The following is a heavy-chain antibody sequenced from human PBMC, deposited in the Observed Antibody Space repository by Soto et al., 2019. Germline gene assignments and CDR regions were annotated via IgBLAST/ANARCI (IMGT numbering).Heavy chain of an antibody. V-gene: IGHV3-21*01. J-gene: IGHJ3*02. D-gene: IGHD5-18*01. CDR3: ARGLTWIQLWPEHDAFDI. CDR2: ISSSSSYI. Sequence: GGSLRLSCEGSGFTFGSSPMNWVRQAPGKGLEWVSSISSSSSYIYYADSVKGQFTISRDNAKNSLYLQMNSLRAEDTAVYYCARGLTWIQLWPEHDAFDIWGQGTMVTVSS. CDR1: GFTFGSSP.